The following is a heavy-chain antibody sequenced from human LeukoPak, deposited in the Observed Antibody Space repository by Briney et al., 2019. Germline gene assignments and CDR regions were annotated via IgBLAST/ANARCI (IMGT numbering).Heavy chain of an antibody. V-gene: IGHV4-4*07. J-gene: IGHJ5*02. D-gene: IGHD3-10*01. CDR2: IYNGGII. CDR3: ARDSGTTGEVKFDP. Sequence: SETLSLTCTVSGGSISSYYWSWVRQPAGKGLEWIGRIYNGGIITYNPSLKSRVTMSIDTSNNQFSLRLRFVTAADTAVYYCARDSGTTGEVKFDPWGQGTLVTVSS. CDR1: GGSISSYY.